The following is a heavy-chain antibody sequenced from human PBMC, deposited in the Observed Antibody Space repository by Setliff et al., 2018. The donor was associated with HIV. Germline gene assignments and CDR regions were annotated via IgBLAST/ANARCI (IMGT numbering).Heavy chain of an antibody. CDR1: GYSISSGYY. CDR2: IYYSGST. V-gene: IGHV4-38-2*01. J-gene: IGHJ5*02. Sequence: LSLTCAVSGYSISSGYYWGWIRQPPGKGLEWIGSIYYSGSTNYNPSLKSRVTISIDRSKNQFSLKLSSVTAADTAVYYCARSTYYYGSGKGSGWFDPWGQGTLVTVSS. D-gene: IGHD3-10*01. CDR3: ARSTYYYGSGKGSGWFDP.